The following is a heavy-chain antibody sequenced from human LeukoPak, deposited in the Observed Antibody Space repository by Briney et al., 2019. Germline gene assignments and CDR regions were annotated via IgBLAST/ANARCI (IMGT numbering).Heavy chain of an antibody. D-gene: IGHD3-10*01. J-gene: IGHJ4*02. CDR1: GGSISSGGYY. CDR2: IYHSGST. V-gene: IGHV4-30-2*01. CDR3: ARVNTMVRGFTYFDY. Sequence: TLSLTCTDSGGSISSGGYYWSWIRQPPGKGLEWSGYIYHSGSTYYNPSLKSRVTISVDRSKNQFSLKLSSVTAADTAVYYCARVNTMVRGFTYFDYWGQGTLVTVSS.